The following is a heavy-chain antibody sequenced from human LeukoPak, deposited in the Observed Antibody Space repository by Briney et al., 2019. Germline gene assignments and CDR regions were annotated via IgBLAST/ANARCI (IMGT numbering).Heavy chain of an antibody. CDR1: GGSFSGYY. Sequence: PSETLSLTCAVYGGSFSGYYWSWIRQPPGKGLEWIGEINHSGSTNYNPSLKSRVTISVDTSKNQFSLKLSSVTAADTAVYCCARGPIGVRTFNRFDPWGQGTLVTVSS. V-gene: IGHV4-34*01. CDR2: INHSGST. J-gene: IGHJ5*02. CDR3: ARGPIGVRTFNRFDP. D-gene: IGHD3-3*01.